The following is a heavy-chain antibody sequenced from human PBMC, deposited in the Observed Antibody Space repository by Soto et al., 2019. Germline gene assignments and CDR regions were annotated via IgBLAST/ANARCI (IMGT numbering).Heavy chain of an antibody. CDR3: ARTSPDGQAGSYYYGMDV. CDR1: GYTFTGYY. V-gene: IGHV1-2*02. CDR2: INPNSGGT. Sequence: ASVKVSCKASGYTFTGYYMHWVRQAPGQGLEWMGWINPNSGGTNYARKFQGRVTMTRDTSISTAYMELSRLRSDDTAVYYCARTSPDGQAGSYYYGMDVWGQGTTVTAP. D-gene: IGHD6-25*01. J-gene: IGHJ6*02.